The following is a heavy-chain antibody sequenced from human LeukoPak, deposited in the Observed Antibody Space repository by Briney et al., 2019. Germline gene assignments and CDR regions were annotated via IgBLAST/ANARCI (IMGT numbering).Heavy chain of an antibody. CDR2: ISSDGRTT. D-gene: IGHD3-10*01. J-gene: IGHJ4*02. CDR1: GLSFGRYW. CDR3: AREGSDSLGFDY. Sequence: GSLRLSCAASGLSFGRYWMNWVRQTPGKGLVWVSRISSDGRTTSHAGSVKGRFTISRDNAKNTLYLQMNSLRAEDTGVYYCAREGSDSLGFDYWGQGTLVTVSS. V-gene: IGHV3-74*01.